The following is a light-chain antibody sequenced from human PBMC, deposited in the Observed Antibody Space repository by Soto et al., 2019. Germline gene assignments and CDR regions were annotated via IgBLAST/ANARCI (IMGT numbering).Light chain of an antibody. CDR1: QSVGGN. Sequence: EIVMTQSPATLSVSPGERATLSCRASQSVGGNLAWYQQRPGQAPRLLIFDVSTRATGIPARFSGSGSGTEFTLSISSLQSEDFAVYYCQQSNDWRSITFGQGTRLESK. V-gene: IGKV3-15*01. CDR3: QQSNDWRSIT. CDR2: DVS. J-gene: IGKJ5*01.